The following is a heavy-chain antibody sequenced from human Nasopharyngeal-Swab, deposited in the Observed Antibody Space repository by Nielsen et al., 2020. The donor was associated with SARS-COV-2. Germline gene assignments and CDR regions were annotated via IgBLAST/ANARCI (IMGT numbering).Heavy chain of an antibody. CDR2: IKQDGSEK. Sequence: GESLKISCAASGFTFSSYWMSWVRQAPGKGLEWVANIKQDGSEKYYVDSVKGRFTISRDNAKNSLYLQMNSLRAEDTAVYYCARMGATICGVTDRFDPWGQGTLVTVSS. J-gene: IGHJ5*02. V-gene: IGHV3-7*01. CDR3: ARMGATICGVTDRFDP. D-gene: IGHD3-3*01. CDR1: GFTFSSYW.